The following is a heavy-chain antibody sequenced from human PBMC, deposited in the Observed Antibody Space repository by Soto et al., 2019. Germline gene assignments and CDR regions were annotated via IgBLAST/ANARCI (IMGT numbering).Heavy chain of an antibody. D-gene: IGHD2-21*02. V-gene: IGHV3-66*01. CDR2: IYSSDAT. CDR3: ARAGCGGDCYSDS. CDR1: GFTVSNTY. J-gene: IGHJ4*02. Sequence: EVQLVESGGGLVQPGGSLRLSCAASGFTVSNTYMSWVRQAPGKGLEWVSVIYSSDATYYADSVKGRFTFSRDNSKNTLFLQMNSLRVDDSAVYYCARAGCGGDCYSDSWGQGTLVTVSS.